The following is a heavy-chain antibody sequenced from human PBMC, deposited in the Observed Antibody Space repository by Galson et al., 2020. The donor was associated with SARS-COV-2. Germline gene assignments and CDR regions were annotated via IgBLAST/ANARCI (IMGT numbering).Heavy chain of an antibody. CDR1: GGTFSSYA. D-gene: IGHD5-12*01. V-gene: IGHV1-69*13. Sequence: SVKVSCKASGGTFSSYAISWVRQAPGQGLEWMGGIIPPFGTANYAQTFQGRVTITADESTSTAYMELRSLRSDDTAVYYCASDSGYDLDGPRQNWGQGTLVTVSS. J-gene: IGHJ4*02. CDR2: IIPPFGTA. CDR3: ASDSGYDLDGPRQN.